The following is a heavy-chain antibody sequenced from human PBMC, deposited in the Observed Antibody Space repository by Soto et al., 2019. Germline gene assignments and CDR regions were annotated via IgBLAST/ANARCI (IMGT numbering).Heavy chain of an antibody. J-gene: IGHJ4*02. V-gene: IGHV4-4*02. Sequence: QVQLQESGPGLVKPSGTLSLTCAVSGISISSSNWWSWVRQPPGKGLEWIGEIHHTGNTNFNPSLKSRVTISINTSKNQFSLQVTSVTSADTATYFCARELNGGTNDYWGQGTLVTVSS. D-gene: IGHD2-15*01. CDR3: ARELNGGTNDY. CDR2: IHHTGNT. CDR1: GISISSSNW.